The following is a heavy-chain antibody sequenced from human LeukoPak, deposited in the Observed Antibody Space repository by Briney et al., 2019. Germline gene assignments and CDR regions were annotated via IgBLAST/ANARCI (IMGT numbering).Heavy chain of an antibody. J-gene: IGHJ4*02. CDR1: GYSISSGFY. CDR3: ARRDGYNSYYFDY. CDR2: ISYIGST. D-gene: IGHD5-24*01. Sequence: PSETLSLTCAVSGYSISSGFYWGWIRQSPGKGLEWIGTISYIGSTYYNPSLKSRVTISADTSKNQFSLKLTSVTAADTSVYYCARRDGYNSYYFDYWGQGTLVTVSS. V-gene: IGHV4-38-2*01.